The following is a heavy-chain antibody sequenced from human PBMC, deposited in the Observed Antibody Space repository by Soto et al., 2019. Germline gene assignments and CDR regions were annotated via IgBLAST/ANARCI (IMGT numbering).Heavy chain of an antibody. D-gene: IGHD2-21*01. CDR2: ISYDGSNK. J-gene: IGHJ6*03. Sequence: GGSLRLSCAASGFTFSSYGMHWVRQAPGKGLEWVAVISYDGSNKYYADSVKGRFTISRDNSKNTLYLQMNSLRAEDTAVYYCAKYSEAMSYYYYYMDVWGKGTTVTVSS. V-gene: IGHV3-30*18. CDR1: GFTFSSYG. CDR3: AKYSEAMSYYYYYMDV.